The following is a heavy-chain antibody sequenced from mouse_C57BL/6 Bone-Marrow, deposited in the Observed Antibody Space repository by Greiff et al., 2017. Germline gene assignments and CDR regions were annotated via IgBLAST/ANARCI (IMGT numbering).Heavy chain of an antibody. J-gene: IGHJ4*01. CDR3: ARRGSGSPYYAMDY. CDR1: GFSLTSYA. Sequence: VQGVESGPGLVAPSQSLSITCTVSGFSLTSYAISWVRQPPGKGLEWLGVIWTGGGTNYNSALKSRLSISKDNSKSQVFLKMNSLQTDDTARYYCARRGSGSPYYAMDYWGQGTSVTVSS. V-gene: IGHV2-9-1*01. CDR2: IWTGGGT. D-gene: IGHD3-2*02.